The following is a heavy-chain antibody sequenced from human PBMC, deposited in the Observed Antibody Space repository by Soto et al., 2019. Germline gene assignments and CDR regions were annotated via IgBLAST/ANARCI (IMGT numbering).Heavy chain of an antibody. J-gene: IGHJ5*02. CDR3: ARGGLTIFGVVSYNWFDP. V-gene: IGHV4-4*07. D-gene: IGHD3-3*01. CDR1: RGYVNTFH. CDR2: IFPNGNT. Sequence: SETLSLTCTVSRGYVNTFHWSWVRQPAGKGLEWIGRIFPNGNTDYSPSLKSRVTLSVDTSKNQFSLKLSSVTAADTAVYYCARGGLTIFGVVSYNWFDPWGQGTLVTVSS.